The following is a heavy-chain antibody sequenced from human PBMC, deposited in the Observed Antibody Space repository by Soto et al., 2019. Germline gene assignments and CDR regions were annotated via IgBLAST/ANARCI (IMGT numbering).Heavy chain of an antibody. J-gene: IGHJ5*02. CDR2: IYHSGST. V-gene: IGHV4-30-2*01. Sequence: QLQLQESGSGLVRPSQTLSLTCAVSGGSISSGGYSWNWIRQPPGKGLEWIGYIYHSGSTLYNLSLKSRVTISVDKSKNQFSLKLSSVTAADTAVYCCARDQLEGNWFDPWGQGTLVTVSS. CDR3: ARDQLEGNWFDP. CDR1: GGSISSGGYS. D-gene: IGHD1-1*01.